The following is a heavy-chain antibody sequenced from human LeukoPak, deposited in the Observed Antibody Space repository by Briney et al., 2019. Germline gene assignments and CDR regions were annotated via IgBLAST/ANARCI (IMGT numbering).Heavy chain of an antibody. CDR1: GFTFSSYN. CDR2: ISSSSTYI. V-gene: IGHV3-21*01. D-gene: IGHD1-26*01. Sequence: GGSLRLSCAASGFTFSSYNMNWVRQAPGKGLEWVSSISSSSTYIYYADSVKGRFTISRDNAEKSLYLQMNSLRAEDTAVYYCARDQGGSDPYYFDYWGQGALVTVSS. CDR3: ARDQGGSDPYYFDY. J-gene: IGHJ4*02.